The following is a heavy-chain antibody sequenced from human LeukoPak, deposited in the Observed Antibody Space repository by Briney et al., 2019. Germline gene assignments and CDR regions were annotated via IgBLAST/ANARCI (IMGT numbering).Heavy chain of an antibody. CDR2: ITSSSSFI. CDR1: EFTFSTYS. Sequence: PGGSLRLSCAASEFTFSTYSMNWVRQAPGKGLEWVSSITSSSSFIYYADSVKGRFTISRDNAKKSLYLQMNSLRAEDTAVYYCARRTEHFDILTGYPTFDYWGQGTPVTVSS. D-gene: IGHD3-9*01. V-gene: IGHV3-21*01. J-gene: IGHJ4*02. CDR3: ARRTEHFDILTGYPTFDY.